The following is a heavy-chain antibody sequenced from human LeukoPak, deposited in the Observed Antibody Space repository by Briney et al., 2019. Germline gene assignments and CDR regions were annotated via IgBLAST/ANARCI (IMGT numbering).Heavy chain of an antibody. CDR2: ISSSGSSI. CDR3: AKVGWGCSGGSCYYFDY. CDR1: GFTFSDYY. V-gene: IGHV3-11*01. Sequence: PGGSLRLSCAASGFTFSDYYLSWIRQAPGKGLEWVSYISSSGSSIYYADSVKGRFTISRDNGKNSLYLQMNSLRAEDTAVYYCAKVGWGCSGGSCYYFDYWGQGTLVTVSS. D-gene: IGHD2-15*01. J-gene: IGHJ4*02.